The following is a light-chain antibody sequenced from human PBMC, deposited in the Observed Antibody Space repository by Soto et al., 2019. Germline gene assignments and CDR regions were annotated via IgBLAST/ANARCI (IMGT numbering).Light chain of an antibody. CDR1: QSVSSY. V-gene: IGKV3-11*01. CDR2: DAS. Sequence: EIVLTQSPATLSLSPGERATLSCRASQSVSSYLAWYQQKPGQAPSLLIYDASNRATGIPARFSGSGSGTDLPLTISSLECEDFAVYYCQQRSDLPPYTFGQGTKLEIK. J-gene: IGKJ2*01. CDR3: QQRSDLPPYT.